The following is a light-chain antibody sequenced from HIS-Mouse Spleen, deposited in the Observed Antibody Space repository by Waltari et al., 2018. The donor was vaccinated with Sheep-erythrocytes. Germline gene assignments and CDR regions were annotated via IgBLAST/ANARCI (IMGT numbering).Light chain of an antibody. CDR2: AAS. Sequence: AIRITQSPSSFSASTGDTVTITCRASQGISSYLPWYPQKPGKAPKLLIYAASTLQSGVPSRFSGSGSGTDFTLTISCLQSEDFATYYCQQYYSYLTFGPGTKVDIK. V-gene: IGKV1-8*01. CDR3: QQYYSYLT. CDR1: QGISSY. J-gene: IGKJ3*01.